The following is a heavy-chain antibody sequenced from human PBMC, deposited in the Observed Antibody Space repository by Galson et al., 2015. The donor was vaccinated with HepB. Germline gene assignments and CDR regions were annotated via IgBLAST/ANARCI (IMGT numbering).Heavy chain of an antibody. D-gene: IGHD1-26*01. CDR2: ISYDGSNK. Sequence: SLRLSCAASGFTFSSYAMHWVRQAQGKGLEWVAVISYDGSNKYYADSVKGRFTISRDNSKNTLYLQMNSLRAEDTAVYYCARDRIVGAPGRWGQGTLVTVSS. CDR3: ARDRIVGAPGR. CDR1: GFTFSSYA. J-gene: IGHJ4*02. V-gene: IGHV3-30-3*01.